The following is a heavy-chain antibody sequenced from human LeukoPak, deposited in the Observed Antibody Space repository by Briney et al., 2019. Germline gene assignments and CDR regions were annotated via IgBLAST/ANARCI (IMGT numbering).Heavy chain of an antibody. Sequence: GASVKVSCKVSGGTFARDAISWLRQAPGQGLEWVGRMTPLQDSRKYAKMFLARVSVSADKSTNPGYLDVGGLRSDDSAMYYCAREDYGGLGYFDLWGRGTLVVVSS. V-gene: IGHV1-69*04. CDR1: GGTFARDA. J-gene: IGHJ2*01. CDR3: AREDYGGLGYFDL. CDR2: MTPLQDSR. D-gene: IGHD4-23*01.